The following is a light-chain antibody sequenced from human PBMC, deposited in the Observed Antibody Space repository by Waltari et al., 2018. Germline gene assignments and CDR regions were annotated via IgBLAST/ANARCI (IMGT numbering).Light chain of an antibody. CDR1: QSLLHSNGYNF. J-gene: IGKJ3*01. Sequence: DIVMTQSAIYLPVTPGAAASISCRSSQSLLHSNGYNFLDWFLQKPGQSPHLLIYLDSNRASGVPDRFSGSASGTDFALKNSRVAAEDVGVYHCLQALQTPLFALGPGTKVHIK. CDR2: LDS. CDR3: LQALQTPLFA. V-gene: IGKV2-28*01.